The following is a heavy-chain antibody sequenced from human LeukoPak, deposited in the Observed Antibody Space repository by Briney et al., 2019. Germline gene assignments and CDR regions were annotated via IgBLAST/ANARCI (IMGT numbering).Heavy chain of an antibody. J-gene: IGHJ4*02. Sequence: GGSLRLSCAASGFTFSSYGMHWVRQAPGKGLEWVAFIRYDGSNKYYADSVKGRFTISRDNSKNTLYLQMNSLRAEDTAVYYCAKDGVAYCGSDCYSDYWGQGTLVTVSS. CDR1: GFTFSSYG. D-gene: IGHD2-21*01. CDR3: AKDGVAYCGSDCYSDY. CDR2: IRYDGSNK. V-gene: IGHV3-30*02.